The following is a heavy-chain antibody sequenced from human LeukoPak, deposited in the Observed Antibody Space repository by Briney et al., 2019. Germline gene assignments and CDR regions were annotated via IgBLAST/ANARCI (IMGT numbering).Heavy chain of an antibody. J-gene: IGHJ4*02. Sequence: GGSLRLSCAASGFTFSTYAMHWVRQAPGKGLEWVSDISSSGSTMYYADSVKGRFTTTRNNAKNLLYLQMHSLRAEDTAVYYCSLLAVASPQDYWGQGTLVTVSS. CDR1: GFTFSTYA. CDR3: SLLAVASPQDY. D-gene: IGHD6-19*01. CDR2: ISSSGSTM. V-gene: IGHV3-48*03.